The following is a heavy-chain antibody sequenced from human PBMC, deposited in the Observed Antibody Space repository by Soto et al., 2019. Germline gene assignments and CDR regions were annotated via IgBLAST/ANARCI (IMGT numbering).Heavy chain of an antibody. Sequence: GGSLRLYCAASGFTFSSYAMHWVRQAPGKGLEWVAVISSDGSNKYYADSVKGRFTISRDNSKNTLYLQMNSLRAEDPAGYYCARDRINCSGGSFYHLDYYGMDVWGQGTTVTVSS. CDR1: GFTFSSYA. V-gene: IGHV3-30*04. CDR3: ARDRINCSGGSFYHLDYYGMDV. D-gene: IGHD2-15*01. J-gene: IGHJ6*02. CDR2: ISSDGSNK.